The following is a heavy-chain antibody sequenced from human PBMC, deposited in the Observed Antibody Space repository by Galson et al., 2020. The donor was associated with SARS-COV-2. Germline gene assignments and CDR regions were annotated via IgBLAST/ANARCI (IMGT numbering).Heavy chain of an antibody. J-gene: IGHJ4*02. CDR2: ISGSGGST. CDR3: VKMDDPVLLWFGELFPPYFDY. D-gene: IGHD3-10*01. Sequence: GGSLRLSCAASGFTFSSYAMSWVRQAPGKGLEWVSAISGSGGSTYYADSVKGRFTISRDNSKNTLYLQMNSLRAEDTAVYYCVKMDDPVLLWFGELFPPYFDYWGQGTLVTVSS. V-gene: IGHV3-23*01. CDR1: GFTFSSYA.